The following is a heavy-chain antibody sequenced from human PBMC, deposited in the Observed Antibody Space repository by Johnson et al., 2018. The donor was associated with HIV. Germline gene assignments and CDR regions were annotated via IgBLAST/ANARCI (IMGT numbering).Heavy chain of an antibody. CDR2: IKQDGSEK. Sequence: VQLVESGGGLVRPGRSLRLSCAASGFTFDDYAMHWVRQAPGKGLEWVANIKQDGSEKYYLASVKGRFPISRATAKNSLYLQMHSLRAEATAVYYCARPTVYSSSWYNAFNIWGQGAMLTVSS. V-gene: IGHV3-7*02. J-gene: IGHJ3*02. D-gene: IGHD6-13*01. CDR3: ARPTVYSSSWYNAFNI. CDR1: GFTFDDYA.